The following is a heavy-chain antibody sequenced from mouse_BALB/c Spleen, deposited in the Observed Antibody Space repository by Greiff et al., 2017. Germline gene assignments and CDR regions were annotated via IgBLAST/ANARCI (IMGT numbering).Heavy chain of an antibody. V-gene: IGHV5-6-3*01. J-gene: IGHJ4*01. CDR1: GFTFSSYG. CDR2: INSNGGST. D-gene: IGHD4-1*01. CDR3: AREPTLGAMDY. Sequence: EVKVVESGGGLVQPGGSLKLSCAASGFTFSSYGMSWVRQTPDKRLELVATINSNGGSTYYPDSVKGRFTISRDNAKNTLYLQMSSLKSEDTAMYYCAREPTLGAMDYWGQGTSVTVSS.